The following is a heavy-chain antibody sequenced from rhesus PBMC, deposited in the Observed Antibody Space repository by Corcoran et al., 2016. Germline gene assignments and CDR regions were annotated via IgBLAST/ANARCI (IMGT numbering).Heavy chain of an antibody. D-gene: IGHD6S26*01. CDR3: AREIAAAGPGGVDY. CDR2: IYGSSGST. V-gene: IGHV4-76*01. J-gene: IGHJ4*01. CDR1: GYSISSGYD. Sequence: QVQLQESGPGVVKPSETLSLTCAVSGYSISSGYDWSWIRQPPGKGLEWIGYIYGSSGSTNSNPSLKNRVTISKDTSKNQFSLKLSSVTAADTAVYYCAREIAAAGPGGVDYWGQGVLVTVSS.